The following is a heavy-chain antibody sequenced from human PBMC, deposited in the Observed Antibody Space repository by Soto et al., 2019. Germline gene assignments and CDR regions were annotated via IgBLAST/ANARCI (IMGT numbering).Heavy chain of an antibody. J-gene: IGHJ6*02. CDR1: GFTFNSYG. D-gene: IGHD1-26*01. V-gene: IGHV3-30*03. CDR2: ISYDSTKT. Sequence: GGSLRLSCEASGFTFNSYGMHWVRQGPGNGLEWVAFISYDSTKTYYADSVKGRFTISRDNSNSALYVQMNSLTGEDTAVYYCARTRSAWSHSPYYYLDVWGQGTTVTVPS. CDR3: ARTRSAWSHSPYYYLDV.